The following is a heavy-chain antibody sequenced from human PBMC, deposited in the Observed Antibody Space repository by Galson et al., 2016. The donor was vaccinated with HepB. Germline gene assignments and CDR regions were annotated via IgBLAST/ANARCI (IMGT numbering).Heavy chain of an antibody. V-gene: IGHV3-23*01. CDR3: AKGGRGWPVSY. Sequence: SLRLSCAVSGFTFSNYAMTWFRQAPGKGLEWVSTITGSGGSTYYADSVQGRFTISRDNGKNTLNLQLNSLRGEDTAVYYCAKGGRGWPVSYWGQGTPVTVSS. J-gene: IGHJ4*02. D-gene: IGHD6-19*01. CDR1: GFTFSNYA. CDR2: ITGSGGST.